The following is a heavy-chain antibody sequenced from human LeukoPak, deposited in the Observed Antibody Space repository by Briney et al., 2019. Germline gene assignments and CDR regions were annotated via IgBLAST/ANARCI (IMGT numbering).Heavy chain of an antibody. J-gene: IGHJ4*02. CDR2: VSQWNT. Sequence: SETLSLTCTVSGGSISSYYWGWIRQPPGKGLEWIGRVSQWNTNYNPSLKSRVSMSVQASRNQFSLRLNSATAADTAVYYCARQGSDNHFDSWGPGTLVTVSS. D-gene: IGHD1-14*01. V-gene: IGHV4-4*07. CDR3: ARQGSDNHFDS. CDR1: GGSISSYY.